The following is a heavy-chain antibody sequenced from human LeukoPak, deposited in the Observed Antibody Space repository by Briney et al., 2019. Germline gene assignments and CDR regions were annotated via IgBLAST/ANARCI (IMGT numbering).Heavy chain of an antibody. V-gene: IGHV4-39*01. CDR2: IYYSGST. CDR1: GGSISSSSYY. CDR3: ARALLWFGEPYFDY. Sequence: SETLSLTCTVSGGSISSSSYYWGWIRQPPGKGLEWIGSIYYSGSTYYNPSLKSRVTISVDTSKNQFSLKLSSVTAADTVVYYCARALLWFGEPYFDYWGQGTLVTVSS. D-gene: IGHD3-10*01. J-gene: IGHJ4*02.